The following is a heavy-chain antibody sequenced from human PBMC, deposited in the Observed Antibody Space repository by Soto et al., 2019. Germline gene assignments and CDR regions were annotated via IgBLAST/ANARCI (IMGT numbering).Heavy chain of an antibody. CDR1: GYTFTGYY. D-gene: IGHD1-26*01. V-gene: IGHV1-2*02. J-gene: IGHJ5*02. CDR2: INPNSGGT. Sequence: ASVKVSCKASGYTFTGYYMHWVRKAPGQGLEWMGWINPNSGGTNYAQKFQGRVTMTRDTSISTAYMELSRLRSDDTAVYYCARDIVGANWFDPWGQGTLVAVSS. CDR3: ARDIVGANWFDP.